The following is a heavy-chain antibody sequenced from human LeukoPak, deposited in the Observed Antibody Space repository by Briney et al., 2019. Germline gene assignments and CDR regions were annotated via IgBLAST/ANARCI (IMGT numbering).Heavy chain of an antibody. CDR1: GYTFTGYY. D-gene: IGHD3-22*01. CDR3: ARVASYDSSGYGQDY. CDR2: INPNSGGT. Sequence: ASVKVSCKASGYTFTGYYMHWVRQAPGQGLEWMGWINPNSGGTNYAQKFQGRVTITRDTSISTAYMELSRLRSDDTAVYYCARVASYDSSGYGQDYWGQGTLVTVSS. V-gene: IGHV1-2*02. J-gene: IGHJ4*02.